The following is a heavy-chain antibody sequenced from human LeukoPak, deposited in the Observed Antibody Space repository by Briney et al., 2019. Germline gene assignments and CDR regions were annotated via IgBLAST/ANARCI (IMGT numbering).Heavy chain of an antibody. CDR2: VTPIFGTA. D-gene: IGHD3-22*01. Sequence: SVTVSCTASGGTFSRFTISWVRQAPGQGFEWMGGVTPIFGTANFAQRFQGRVSITADESTSTAFMELSSLRSEDTAVYYCAREWGLESSGFYYAYWGQGTLVTVSS. J-gene: IGHJ4*02. V-gene: IGHV1-69*13. CDR3: AREWGLESSGFYYAY. CDR1: GGTFSRFT.